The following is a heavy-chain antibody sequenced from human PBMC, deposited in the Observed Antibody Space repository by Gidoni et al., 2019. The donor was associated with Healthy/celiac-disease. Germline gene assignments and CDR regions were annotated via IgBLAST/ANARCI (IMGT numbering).Heavy chain of an antibody. Sequence: EVQLVESGVGLVQPGGSPRLSCAPSGSSFSRYWMHWVRQARGKGLVWVSRINSEGSSTSYADSVKGRFTISRDNAKNTLYLQMNSLRAEDTAVYYCAREGVAARLCYGMDVWGQGTTVTVSS. V-gene: IGHV3-74*01. J-gene: IGHJ6*02. CDR2: INSEGSST. CDR3: AREGVAARLCYGMDV. D-gene: IGHD6-6*01. CDR1: GSSFSRYW.